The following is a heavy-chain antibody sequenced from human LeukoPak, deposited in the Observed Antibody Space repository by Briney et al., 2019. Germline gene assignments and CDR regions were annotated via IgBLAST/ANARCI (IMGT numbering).Heavy chain of an antibody. V-gene: IGHV4-34*01. CDR3: AKDLGDYHFWSGYGFDY. CDR2: INHSGST. J-gene: IGHJ4*02. D-gene: IGHD3-3*01. CDR1: GGSFSGYY. Sequence: PSETLSLTCAVYGGSFSGYYWSWIRQPPGKGLEWIGEINHSGSTNYNPSLKSRVTISVDTSKNQFSLKLSSVTAADTAVYYCAKDLGDYHFWSGYGFDYWGQGTLVTVSS.